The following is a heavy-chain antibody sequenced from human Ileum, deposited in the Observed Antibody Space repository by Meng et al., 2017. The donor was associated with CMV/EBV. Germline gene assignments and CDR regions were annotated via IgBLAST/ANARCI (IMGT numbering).Heavy chain of an antibody. Sequence: KASGGTLSSYAISWVRQAPGQGLEWMGGIIPIFGTANYAQKFQGRVTITTDESTSTAYMELSSLRSEDTAVYYCARSPASIVVGYFDYWGQGTLVTVSS. CDR1: GGTLSSYA. D-gene: IGHD2-2*01. CDR2: IIPIFGTA. J-gene: IGHJ4*02. CDR3: ARSPASIVVGYFDY. V-gene: IGHV1-69*05.